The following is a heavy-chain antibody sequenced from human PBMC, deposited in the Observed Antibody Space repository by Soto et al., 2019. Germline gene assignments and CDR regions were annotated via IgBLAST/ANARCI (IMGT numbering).Heavy chain of an antibody. CDR2: IYYSGST. D-gene: IGHD3-22*01. CDR1: GGSISSGDYY. CDR3: GRDTYYYDSSGYYHQFDP. Sequence: QVQLQESGPGLVKPSQTLSLTCTVSGGSISSGDYYWSWIRQPPGKGLEWIGYIYYSGSTYYNPYLKSRVTISVDTSKNQFSLKHSSVTAADTAVYYCGRDTYYYDSSGYYHQFDPWGQGTLVTVSS. J-gene: IGHJ5*02. V-gene: IGHV4-30-4*01.